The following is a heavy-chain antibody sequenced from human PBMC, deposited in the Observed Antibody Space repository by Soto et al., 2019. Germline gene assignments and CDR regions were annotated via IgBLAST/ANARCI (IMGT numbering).Heavy chain of an antibody. CDR2: IYHSGST. CDR3: ARGRTYYYDSSGYYGVFDY. CDR1: GGSISSGGYS. V-gene: IGHV4-30-2*01. Sequence: PSETLSLTCAVSGGSISSGGYSWSWIRQPPGRGLEWIGYIYHSGSTYYNPSLKSRVTISVDRSKNQFSLKLSSVTAADTAAYYCARGRTYYYDSSGYYGVFDYWGQGTLVTVSS. D-gene: IGHD3-22*01. J-gene: IGHJ4*02.